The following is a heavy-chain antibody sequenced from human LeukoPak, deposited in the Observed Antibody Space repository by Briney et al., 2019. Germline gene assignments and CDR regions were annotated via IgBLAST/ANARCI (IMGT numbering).Heavy chain of an antibody. D-gene: IGHD3-16*01. J-gene: IGHJ6*02. CDR1: GGSFSGYY. CDR2: INHSGST. CDR3: AAPTGGYYYYYYGMDA. V-gene: IGHV4-34*01. Sequence: PSETLSLTCAVYGGSFSGYYWSWIRQPPGKGLEWIGEINHSGSTNYNPSLKSRVTISVDTSKNQFSLKLSSVTAADTAVYYCAAPTGGYYYYYYGMDAWGQGTTVTVSS.